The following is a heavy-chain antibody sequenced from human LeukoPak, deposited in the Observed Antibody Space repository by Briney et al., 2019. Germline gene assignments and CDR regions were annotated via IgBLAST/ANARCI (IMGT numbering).Heavy chain of an antibody. D-gene: IGHD3-10*01. Sequence: GGSLRLSCAASEFTFSDYYMSWIRQAPGKGLEWISYISNSGDTIYYGDSVKGRFTISRDNAKNSVYLQMNSLRAEDTAVYYCARFRGYRFRGGLFDYWGQGTLVTVSS. CDR2: ISNSGDTI. V-gene: IGHV3-11*01. J-gene: IGHJ4*02. CDR3: ARFRGYRFRGGLFDY. CDR1: EFTFSDYY.